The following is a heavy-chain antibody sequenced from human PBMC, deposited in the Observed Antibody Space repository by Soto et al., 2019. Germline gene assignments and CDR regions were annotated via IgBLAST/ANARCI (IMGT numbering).Heavy chain of an antibody. Sequence: QVQLVQSGTEVKKPAASVQVSCKASGYSFTGYYMRWVRQAPGQGLEWMGWIHPYSGDTSYAQKFQAKDTMTRDTSITTAYKELSSLRTDDTAVYYCARLYGDVGHEDFDMWGQGTMVTGSS. J-gene: IGHJ3*02. V-gene: IGHV1-2*02. CDR1: GYSFTGYY. CDR3: ARLYGDVGHEDFDM. CDR2: IHPYSGDT. D-gene: IGHD2-8*01.